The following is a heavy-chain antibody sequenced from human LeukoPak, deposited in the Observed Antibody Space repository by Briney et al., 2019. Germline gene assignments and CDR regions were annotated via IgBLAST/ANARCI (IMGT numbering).Heavy chain of an antibody. CDR2: IYYSGSA. V-gene: IGHV4-59*01. D-gene: IGHD3-3*01. Sequence: SETLSLTCTVSGGSISSYYWSWIRQPPGKGLEWIGYIYYSGSANYDPSLKSRVTISVDTSKDQFSLKLSSVTAADTAVYYCARVAPYYDFWSGDAFDIWGQGTMVTVSS. CDR1: GGSISSYY. CDR3: ARVAPYYDFWSGDAFDI. J-gene: IGHJ3*02.